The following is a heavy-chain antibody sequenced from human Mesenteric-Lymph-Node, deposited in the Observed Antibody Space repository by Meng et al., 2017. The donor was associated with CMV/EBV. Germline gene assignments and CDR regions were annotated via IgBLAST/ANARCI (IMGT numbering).Heavy chain of an antibody. Sequence: SETLSLTCVVYDGSSSGYYWSWIRQPLGKGLEWIGEINDSGRTNYSPSFKSRVTISAEASRNQFSLRLDSVTAADTAVYYCARRWGTTIFYWLDPWGQGTLVTVSS. V-gene: IGHV4-34*01. D-gene: IGHD3-3*01. CDR1: DGSSSGYY. J-gene: IGHJ5*02. CDR2: INDSGRT. CDR3: ARRWGTTIFYWLDP.